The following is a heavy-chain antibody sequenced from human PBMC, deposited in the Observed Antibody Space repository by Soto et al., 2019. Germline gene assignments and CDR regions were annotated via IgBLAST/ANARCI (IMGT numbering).Heavy chain of an antibody. J-gene: IGHJ4*02. CDR2: ISGGGGSI. D-gene: IGHD1-26*01. CDR3: AKGNYSGSYVYFDY. V-gene: IGHV3-23*01. CDR1: GFTFSSYA. Sequence: GGSLRLSCAASGFTFSSYAMTWVRQAPGKGLEWVSGISGGGGSIYHADSVKGRFTISRDNSKNTLYLQMNSLRAEDTAVYYCAKGNYSGSYVYFDYWGQGTLVTVSS.